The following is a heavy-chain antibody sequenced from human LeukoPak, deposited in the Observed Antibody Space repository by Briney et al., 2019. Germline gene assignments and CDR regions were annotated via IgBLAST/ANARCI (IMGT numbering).Heavy chain of an antibody. D-gene: IGHD5-24*01. J-gene: IGHJ4*02. Sequence: GGSLRPSCAASGFTFSSYGMHWVRQAPGKGLEWVAVISYDGSNKYYADSVKGRFTISRDNSKNTLYLQMNSLRAEDTAVYYCAKDRRVGIDYWGQGTLVTVSS. CDR1: GFTFSSYG. CDR3: AKDRRVGIDY. V-gene: IGHV3-30*18. CDR2: ISYDGSNK.